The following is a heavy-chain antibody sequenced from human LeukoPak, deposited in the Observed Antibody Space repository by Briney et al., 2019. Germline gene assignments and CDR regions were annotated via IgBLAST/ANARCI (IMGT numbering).Heavy chain of an antibody. J-gene: IGHJ6*02. Sequence: PGGSLRLSCAASGFTVSSNYMSWVRQAPGKGLEWVSVIYSGGSTYYADSVKGRFTISRDNSKNTLYLQMNSLRAEDTAVYYCARSGVWFGELLPGYYGMDVWGQGTLVTVSS. CDR1: GFTVSSNY. D-gene: IGHD3-10*01. CDR3: ARSGVWFGELLPGYYGMDV. CDR2: IYSGGST. V-gene: IGHV3-53*01.